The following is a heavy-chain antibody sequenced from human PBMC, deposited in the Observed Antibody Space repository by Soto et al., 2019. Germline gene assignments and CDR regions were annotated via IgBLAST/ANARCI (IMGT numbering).Heavy chain of an antibody. V-gene: IGHV1-2*04. Sequence: ASVKVSCKASGYTFTGYYMHWVRQAPGQGPEWMGWINPNSGGTNYAQKFQGWVTMTRDTSISTAYMELSRLRSDDTAVYYCARDRIVVVPAATYYGMDVWGQGTTVTVSS. CDR2: INPNSGGT. CDR1: GYTFTGYY. CDR3: ARDRIVVVPAATYYGMDV. J-gene: IGHJ6*02. D-gene: IGHD2-2*01.